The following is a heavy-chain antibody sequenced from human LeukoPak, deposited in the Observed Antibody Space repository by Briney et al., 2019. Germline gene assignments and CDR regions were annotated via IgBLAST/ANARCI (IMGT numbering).Heavy chain of an antibody. J-gene: IGHJ4*02. V-gene: IGHV1-69*05. CDR1: GGTFRNYA. D-gene: IGHD2-8*01. CDR2: FIPFFGSA. Sequence: ASVRVSCKASGGTFRNYAVSWVRQAPGQGLEWMGGFIPFFGSATYAQKFQGRVTITTDESTNTAYMDLSSVKSEDTAVYYCARDKADCLNGLCNSAFDQWGQGTPVIVSS. CDR3: ARDKADCLNGLCNSAFDQ.